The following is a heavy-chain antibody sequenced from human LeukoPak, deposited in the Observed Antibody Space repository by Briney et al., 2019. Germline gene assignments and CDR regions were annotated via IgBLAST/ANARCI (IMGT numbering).Heavy chain of an antibody. CDR2: IYYSGST. CDR1: GGSISSGGYY. J-gene: IGHJ6*02. D-gene: IGHD2-21*01. CDR3: ARGPLRVVGPPMYYYYYGMDV. Sequence: SETLSLTCTVSGGSISSGGYYWSWIRQHPGKGLEWIGYIYYSGSTYYNPSLKSRVTISVDTSKNQFSLKLSSVTAADTAVYYCARGPLRVVGPPMYYYYYGMDVWGQGTTVTVSS. V-gene: IGHV4-31*03.